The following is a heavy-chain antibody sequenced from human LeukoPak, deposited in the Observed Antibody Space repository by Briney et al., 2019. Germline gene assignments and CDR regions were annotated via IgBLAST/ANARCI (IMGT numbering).Heavy chain of an antibody. V-gene: IGHV5-51*01. CDR3: ARRGTYYYDSSGYGYGMDV. CDR2: IYPGDSDT. CDR1: GYSFTSYW. J-gene: IGHJ6*02. Sequence: GESLKIPCKGSGYSFTSYWIGWVRQMPGKGLEWMGIIYPGDSDTRYSPSFQGQVTISADKSISTAYLQWSSLKASDTAMYYCARRGTYYYDSSGYGYGMDVWGQGTTVTVSS. D-gene: IGHD3-22*01.